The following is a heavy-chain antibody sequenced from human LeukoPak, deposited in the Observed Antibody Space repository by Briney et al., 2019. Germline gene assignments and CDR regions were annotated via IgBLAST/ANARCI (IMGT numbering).Heavy chain of an antibody. D-gene: IGHD3-3*01. CDR3: AKFWSGGYGRDAFDI. CDR2: ISYDGTNK. V-gene: IGHV3-30*18. CDR1: GFPFSRYG. Sequence: GRSLRLSCVPSGFPFSRYGMHWVRQAPGKGLEWVAVISYDGTNKYYADSVNGRFTISRDNSKNTLYLQMNGLRAEDTAVYYCAKFWSGGYGRDAFDIWGQGTMVTVSS. J-gene: IGHJ3*02.